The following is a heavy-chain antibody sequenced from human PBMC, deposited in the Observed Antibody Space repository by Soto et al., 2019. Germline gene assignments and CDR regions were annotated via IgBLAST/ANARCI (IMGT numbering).Heavy chain of an antibody. CDR1: GGSITTGGYY. CDR3: ARTKCSGGSCYSWSLDY. CDR2: RYYGEST. Sequence: KTSETLSLTCTVSGGSITTGGYYWSWIRQLPGKGLEWIGHRYYGESTYYNPSLKSRVSISLDTSKNQFSLKLSFVTAADTAMYYCARTKCSGGSCYSWSLDYWGQGTPVTVSS. V-gene: IGHV4-31*03. D-gene: IGHD2-15*01. J-gene: IGHJ4*02.